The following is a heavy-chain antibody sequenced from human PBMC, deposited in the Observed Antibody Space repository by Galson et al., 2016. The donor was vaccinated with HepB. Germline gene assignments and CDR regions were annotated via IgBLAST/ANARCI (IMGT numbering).Heavy chain of an antibody. D-gene: IGHD4-17*01. J-gene: IGHJ5*02. CDR1: GYSFFTHG. CDR2: ISTYSGDT. V-gene: IGHV1-18*01. CDR3: ARGSVTSPTDL. Sequence: SVKVSCKASGYSFFTHGINWVRQAPGQGLEWLGWISTYSGDTKYAQDFQGRVTMTTDTSTSTAYMELTSVRFDDTAVYYCARGSVTSPTDLWGQGTLVTVSS.